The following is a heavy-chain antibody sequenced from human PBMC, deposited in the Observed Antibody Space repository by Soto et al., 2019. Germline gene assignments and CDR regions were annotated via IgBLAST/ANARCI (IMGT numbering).Heavy chain of an antibody. J-gene: IGHJ4*02. CDR1: GFTFSSDG. CDR2: IWYDGSNK. Sequence: GGSLRLSCAAYGFTFSSDGMHWVRQAPGKGLEWVAVIWYDGSNKYHADSVKGRFTISRDNSKNTLYLQMNSLRAEDTAVYYCSRDIQYDFWSGYSGPDYWGQGTLVTVXS. D-gene: IGHD3-3*01. CDR3: SRDIQYDFWSGYSGPDY. V-gene: IGHV3-33*01.